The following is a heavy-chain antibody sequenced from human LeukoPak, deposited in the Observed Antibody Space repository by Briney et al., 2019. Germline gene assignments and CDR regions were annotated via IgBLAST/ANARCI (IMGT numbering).Heavy chain of an antibody. CDR2: IKHDGSEK. J-gene: IGHJ4*02. CDR1: GFTFSSYW. CDR3: ARAPREWLLGYYFDY. D-gene: IGHD3-3*01. V-gene: IGHV3-7*01. Sequence: GGSLRLSCAASGFTFSSYWMSWVRQAPGKGLEWVANIKHDGSEKYYVDSVKGRFAISRDNAKNSLYLQMNSLGAEDTAVYYCARAPREWLLGYYFDYWGQGTLVTVPS.